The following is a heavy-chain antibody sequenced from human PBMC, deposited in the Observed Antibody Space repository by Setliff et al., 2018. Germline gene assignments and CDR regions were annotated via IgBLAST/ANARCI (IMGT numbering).Heavy chain of an antibody. CDR2: INPSSGAT. Sequence: ASVKVSCKASGYTFTGYYMYWVRQAPGQGLEWMGRINPSSGATIYAQKFQGRVTMTSDTSISTAYMELGRLRSDDTAVFFCARDGGGDSDAFDIWGQGTMVT. V-gene: IGHV1-2*06. CDR1: GYTFTGYY. CDR3: ARDGGGDSDAFDI. J-gene: IGHJ3*02. D-gene: IGHD3-16*01.